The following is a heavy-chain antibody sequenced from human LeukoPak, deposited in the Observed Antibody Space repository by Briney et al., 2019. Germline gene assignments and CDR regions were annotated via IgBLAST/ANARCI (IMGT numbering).Heavy chain of an antibody. CDR2: INWNGGST. J-gene: IGHJ5*02. CDR3: ARDSVPMGRGGPTHWFDP. Sequence: GGSLRLSCAASGFTFAAYGMSWVRQAPGQGLEWVSGINWNGGSTGYADSVKGRFTISRDNAKNSLYLQMNRLRAEDTALYYCARDSVPMGRGGPTHWFDPWGQGTLVTVSS. V-gene: IGHV3-20*04. CDR1: GFTFAAYG. D-gene: IGHD3-10*01.